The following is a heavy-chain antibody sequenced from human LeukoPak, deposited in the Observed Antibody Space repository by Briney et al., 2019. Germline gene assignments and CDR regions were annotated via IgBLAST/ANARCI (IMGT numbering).Heavy chain of an antibody. CDR1: GFTFSNAW. CDR3: TTDPPDILNGYYLAFDI. D-gene: IGHD3-9*01. J-gene: IGHJ3*02. V-gene: IGHV3-15*01. Sequence: GGSLRLSCAASGFTFSNAWMSWVRQAPGKGLEWVGRIKSKTDGGTTDYAAPVKGRFTISRDDSKNTLYLQMNSLKTEDTAVYYCTTDPPDILNGYYLAFDIWGQGTMATVSS. CDR2: IKSKTDGGTT.